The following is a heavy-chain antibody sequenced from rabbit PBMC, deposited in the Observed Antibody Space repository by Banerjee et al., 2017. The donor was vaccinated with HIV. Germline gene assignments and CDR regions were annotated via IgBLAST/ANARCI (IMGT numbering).Heavy chain of an antibody. Sequence: QQQLEESGGGLVKPEGSLTLTCKASGFDFSSNAMCWVRQAPGKGLEWIACIYAGSSGSTYYASWTKGRFTISKTSSTTVTLQMTSLTAADTATYFCARRSSGWGLWGPGTLVTVS. CDR1: GFDFSSNA. V-gene: IGHV1S45*01. CDR2: IYAGSSGST. D-gene: IGHD4-1*01. CDR3: ARRSSGWGL. J-gene: IGHJ4*01.